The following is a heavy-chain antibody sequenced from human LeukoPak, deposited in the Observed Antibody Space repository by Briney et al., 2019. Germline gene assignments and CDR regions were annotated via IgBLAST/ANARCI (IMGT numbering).Heavy chain of an antibody. D-gene: IGHD1-14*01. CDR3: TTDFGVPDSPVGY. Sequence: GGSLRLSCAASGFTFSNGWMSWVRQAPGKGLEWVGRIKSKTDGGTTDYAAPVKGRFTISRDDSKNTLYLQMNSLKTEDTAVYYCTTDFGVPDSPVGYWGQGTLVTVSS. CDR2: IKSKTDGGTT. CDR1: GFTFSNGW. J-gene: IGHJ4*02. V-gene: IGHV3-15*01.